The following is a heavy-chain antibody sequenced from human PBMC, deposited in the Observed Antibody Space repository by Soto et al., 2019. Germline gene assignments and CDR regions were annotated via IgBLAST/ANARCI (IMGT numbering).Heavy chain of an antibody. D-gene: IGHD3-10*01. Sequence: SETLSLTCTVSGGSISSYYGSWIRQPPGKGLEWIGYIYYSGSTNYNPSLKSRVTISVDTSKNQFSLKLSSVTAADTAVYYCARVWGGAFDFWGQGTMVTVSS. CDR3: ARVWGGAFDF. J-gene: IGHJ3*01. CDR2: IYYSGST. CDR1: GGSISSYY. V-gene: IGHV4-59*01.